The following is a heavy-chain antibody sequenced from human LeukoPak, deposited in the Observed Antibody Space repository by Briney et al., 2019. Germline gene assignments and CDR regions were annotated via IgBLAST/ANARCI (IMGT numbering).Heavy chain of an antibody. CDR1: GYTFAGYY. J-gene: IGHJ3*02. D-gene: IGHD4-17*01. Sequence: ASVKVSCKASGYTFAGYYIHWVRQAPGQGLEWMGWINPNSGGTNYAQKFQGRVTMTRDTSISTAYMELSRLRSDDTAVYYCASTDFQFLTVTNAFDIWGQGTMVTVSS. V-gene: IGHV1-2*02. CDR2: INPNSGGT. CDR3: ASTDFQFLTVTNAFDI.